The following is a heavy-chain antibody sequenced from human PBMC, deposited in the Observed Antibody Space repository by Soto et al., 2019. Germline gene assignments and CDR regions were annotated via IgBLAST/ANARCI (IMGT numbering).Heavy chain of an antibody. V-gene: IGHV4-30-2*01. CDR1: GGSISSGGYS. J-gene: IGHJ6*02. CDR3: ARGPNYDFWSGYPTWYYYYGMDV. D-gene: IGHD3-3*01. CDR2: IYHSGST. Sequence: SETLSLTCAVSGGSISSGGYSWSWIRQPPGKGLEWIGYIYHSGSTYYNPSLKSRVTISVDTSKNQFSLKLSSVTAADTAVYYCARGPNYDFWSGYPTWYYYYGMDVWGQGTTVT.